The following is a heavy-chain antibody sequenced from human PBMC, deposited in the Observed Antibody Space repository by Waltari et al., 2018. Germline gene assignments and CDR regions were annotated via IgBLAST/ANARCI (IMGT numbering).Heavy chain of an antibody. V-gene: IGHV1-69*05. CDR1: GGAFSSHA. Sequence: QVQLVQSEAEMKKPGSSVKVSCKASGGAFSSHALSWVRQAPGQGLEWMGGIIPMFDTTKYAQKFQGRVTITTDASTSTDYMELSSLRSEDTALYYCASEWELLGGAFNVWGQGTMVVVSS. J-gene: IGHJ3*01. CDR2: IIPMFDTT. CDR3: ASEWELLGGAFNV. D-gene: IGHD1-26*01.